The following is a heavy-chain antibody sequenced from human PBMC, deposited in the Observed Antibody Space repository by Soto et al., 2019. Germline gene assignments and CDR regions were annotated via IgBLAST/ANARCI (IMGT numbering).Heavy chain of an antibody. J-gene: IGHJ4*02. CDR2: ISGSGGST. D-gene: IGHD1-20*01. Sequence: PGGSVRLSCAASGVTFSSYAISWVRQAPWKGLELFSAISGSGGSTYDADSVKGRFTISRDNSKKTLYLQMNSLRDEDTAVYYCANGNPNNSPFDSWGQGTLVTVYS. CDR1: GVTFSSYA. V-gene: IGHV3-23*01. CDR3: ANGNPNNSPFDS.